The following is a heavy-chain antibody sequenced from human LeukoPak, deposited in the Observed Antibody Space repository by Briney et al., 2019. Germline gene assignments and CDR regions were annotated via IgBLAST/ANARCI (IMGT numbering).Heavy chain of an antibody. J-gene: IGHJ4*02. CDR3: AKGGSETGTLYLEY. CDR2: LSGSGGNT. Sequence: GGSLRLSCAASGFTFSSNAMSWVRQAPGKGLEWVSALSGSGGNTYYADSVKGRFTISRDNSKNTLYLQMNSLRAEDTAVYYCAKGGSETGTLYLEYWGQGTLVTVSS. D-gene: IGHD1-14*01. V-gene: IGHV3-23*01. CDR1: GFTFSSNA.